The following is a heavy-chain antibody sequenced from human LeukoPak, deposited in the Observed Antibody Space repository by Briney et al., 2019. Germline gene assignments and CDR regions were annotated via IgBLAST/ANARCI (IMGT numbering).Heavy chain of an antibody. Sequence: GTSLRLSCVASGFTFSNSAMHWVRQAPGKGPEWVSLLSSDGSEKNCADSVKGRFTISRDNSKNTLYLQMNSLRDEDTAVYYCARAECGNCWFIDSWGQGTLVTVSS. D-gene: IGHD1-7*01. V-gene: IGHV3-30*03. CDR3: ARAECGNCWFIDS. CDR2: LSSDGSEK. J-gene: IGHJ4*02. CDR1: GFTFSNSA.